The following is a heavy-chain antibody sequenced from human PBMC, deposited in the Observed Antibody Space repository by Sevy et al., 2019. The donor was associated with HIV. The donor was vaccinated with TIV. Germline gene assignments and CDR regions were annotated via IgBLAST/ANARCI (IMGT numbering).Heavy chain of an antibody. CDR1: GFTFSNYG. Sequence: GGSPRLSCAASGFTFSNYGIHWVRQAPGKGLEWVAFIRYDGSNEYYVDSVKGRFTISRDNSKSTLYLQMNSLSAEDTAVYYCAKDRKVLLVVYAIPFDALDIWGQGTMVTVSS. D-gene: IGHD2-8*02. J-gene: IGHJ3*02. V-gene: IGHV3-30*02. CDR3: AKDRKVLLVVYAIPFDALDI. CDR2: IRYDGSNE.